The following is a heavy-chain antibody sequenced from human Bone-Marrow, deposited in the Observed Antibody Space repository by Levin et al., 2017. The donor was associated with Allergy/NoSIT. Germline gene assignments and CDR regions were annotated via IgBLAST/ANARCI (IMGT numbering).Heavy chain of an antibody. CDR2: ITAGDAST. CDR3: AKVRRGLDAFEI. V-gene: IGHV3-23*01. CDR1: GFTFSSSA. Sequence: RGESLKISCAASGFTFSSSAMSWVRQAPGKGLEWVSSITAGDASTHYTDSVKGRLTVSRDNSKNTLYLQMNSLRAEDTALYYCAKVRRGLDAFEIWGQGTMVTVSS. D-gene: IGHD3/OR15-3a*01. J-gene: IGHJ3*02.